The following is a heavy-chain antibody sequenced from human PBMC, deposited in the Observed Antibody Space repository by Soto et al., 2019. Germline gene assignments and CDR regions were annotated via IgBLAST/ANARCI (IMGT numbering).Heavy chain of an antibody. CDR2: VYPSDSDV. Sequence: GESLKISCQGSGYRFTSSWIGWVRQMPGKGLEWLGNVYPSDSDVRYSPSFEGRVTISADNSINTAYLHLLNLKASDTAIYYCPKGATSSFDSLGQGTRVTVSS. CDR1: GYRFTSSW. V-gene: IGHV5-51*01. J-gene: IGHJ4*02. CDR3: PKGATSSFDS. D-gene: IGHD2-15*01.